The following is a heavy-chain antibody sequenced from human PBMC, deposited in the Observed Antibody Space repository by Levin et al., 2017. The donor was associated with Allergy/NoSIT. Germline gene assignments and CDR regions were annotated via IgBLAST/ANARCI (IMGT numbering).Heavy chain of an antibody. CDR2: IKQDGSEK. CDR3: ARGRYSGYDSGAFDI. Sequence: GGSLRLSCAASGFTFSSYWMSWVRQAPGKGLEWVANIKQDGSEKYYVDSVKGRFTISRDNAKNSLYLQMNSLRAEDTAVYYCARGRYSGYDSGAFDIWGQGTMVTVSS. V-gene: IGHV3-7*01. CDR1: GFTFSSYW. D-gene: IGHD5-12*01. J-gene: IGHJ3*02.